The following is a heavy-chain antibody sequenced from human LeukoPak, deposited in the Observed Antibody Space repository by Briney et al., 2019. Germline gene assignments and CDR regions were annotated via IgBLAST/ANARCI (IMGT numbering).Heavy chain of an antibody. CDR3: ARGFYEFEDSGYYFDF. Sequence: GGSLRLSCAASGFIVSSNYMNWVRQGPGKGLEWVSVIYRGGNTSYTDSVRGRFTISRDNSKNILYLQMNSLRPEDTAVYYCARGFYEFEDSGYYFDFWGQGTLVTVSS. CDR2: IYRGGNT. CDR1: GFIVSSNY. D-gene: IGHD3-22*01. V-gene: IGHV3-66*02. J-gene: IGHJ4*02.